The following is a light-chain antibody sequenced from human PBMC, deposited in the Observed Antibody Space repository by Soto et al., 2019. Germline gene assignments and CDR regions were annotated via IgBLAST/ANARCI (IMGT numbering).Light chain of an antibody. CDR1: TGAVTSGYY. Sequence: QAVVTQEPSLTVSPGGAVTLTCASSTGAVTSGYYANWFQQKPGQAPRPLIYNTVNRHSWTPARFSGSLLGGKAALTLSGVQPEDEAEYYCLLFCGGTQVVFGGGTKVTVL. J-gene: IGLJ2*01. CDR3: LLFCGGTQVV. V-gene: IGLV7-43*01. CDR2: NTV.